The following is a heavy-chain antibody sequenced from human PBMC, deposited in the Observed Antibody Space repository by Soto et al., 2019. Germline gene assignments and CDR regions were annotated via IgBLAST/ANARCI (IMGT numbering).Heavy chain of an antibody. J-gene: IGHJ4*02. Sequence: QLQLQESGPGLVKPSETLSLTCTVSGGSISSSSYYWGWIRQPPGKGLEWIGSIYYSGSTYYNPSLRSLVTISEDTSKNQFSLKLSSVTAADTAVYYCASLAWGLRFLEWLSTETFDYWGQGTLVTVSS. CDR1: GGSISSSSYY. V-gene: IGHV4-39*01. CDR3: ASLAWGLRFLEWLSTETFDY. D-gene: IGHD3-3*01. CDR2: IYYSGST.